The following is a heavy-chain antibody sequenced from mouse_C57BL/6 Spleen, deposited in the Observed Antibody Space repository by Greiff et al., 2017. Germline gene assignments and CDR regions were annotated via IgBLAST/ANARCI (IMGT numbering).Heavy chain of an antibody. Sequence: VQLQQSGAELVKPGASVKISCKASGYAFSSYWMNWVKQRPGKGLEWIGQIYPGDGDTNYNGKFKGKATLTADKSSSTAYMQLSSLTSEDSAVYFCASGITTVVAPMDYWGQGTSVTVSS. CDR3: ASGITTVVAPMDY. CDR2: IYPGDGDT. J-gene: IGHJ4*01. CDR1: GYAFSSYW. D-gene: IGHD1-1*01. V-gene: IGHV1-80*01.